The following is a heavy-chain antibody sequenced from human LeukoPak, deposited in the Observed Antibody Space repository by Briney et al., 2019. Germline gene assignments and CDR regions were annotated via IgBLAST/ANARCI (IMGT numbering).Heavy chain of an antibody. J-gene: IGHJ3*02. Sequence: ASVKVSCKASGYTLTNYHLHWVRQAPGQGFEWMGIINPSGGSTSYAQKFQDRVTMTRDTSTSTVYMELNSLRSEDTAVYYCARATWYGGNPSGAFDIWGQGTMVTASS. D-gene: IGHD4/OR15-4a*01. CDR1: GYTLTNYH. V-gene: IGHV1-46*01. CDR2: INPSGGST. CDR3: ARATWYGGNPSGAFDI.